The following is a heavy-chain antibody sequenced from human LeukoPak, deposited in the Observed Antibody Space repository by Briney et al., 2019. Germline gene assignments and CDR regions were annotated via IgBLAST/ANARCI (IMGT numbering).Heavy chain of an antibody. CDR3: AKDQGSRYYYYGMDV. D-gene: IGHD2-15*01. CDR1: GFTFSSYA. Sequence: GGSLRLSCAASGFTFSSYAMSWVRQAPGEGLEWVSAISGSGGSTYYADSVKGRFTISRDNSKNTLYLQMNSLRAEDTAVYYCAKDQGSRYYYYGMDVWGQGTTVTVSS. CDR2: ISGSGGST. J-gene: IGHJ6*02. V-gene: IGHV3-23*01.